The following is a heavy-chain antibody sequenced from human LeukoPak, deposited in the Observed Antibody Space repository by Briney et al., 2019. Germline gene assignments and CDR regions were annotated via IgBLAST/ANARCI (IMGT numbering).Heavy chain of an antibody. CDR1: GFTFSNVW. J-gene: IGHJ3*02. CDR3: TLEAVDAFDI. Sequence: GESLKISCAASGFTFSNVWMSWVRQAPGKGLEWVGRIKSKTDGGTTDYAAPVKGRFTISRDDSKNTLYLQMNSLKTEDTAVYYCTLEAVDAFDIWGQGTMVTVSS. V-gene: IGHV3-15*01. D-gene: IGHD6-19*01. CDR2: IKSKTDGGTT.